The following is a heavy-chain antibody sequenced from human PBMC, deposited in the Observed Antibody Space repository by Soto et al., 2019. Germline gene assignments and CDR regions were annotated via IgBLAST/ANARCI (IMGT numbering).Heavy chain of an antibody. CDR1: GFTFSSYG. J-gene: IGHJ6*02. CDR2: IWYDGSNK. V-gene: IGHV3-33*01. Sequence: QVQLVESGGGVVQPGRSLRLSCAASGFTFSSYGMHWVRQAPGKGLEWVAVIWYDGSNKYYADSVKGRFTISRDNSKNTLYLQMNGLRAEDTAVYYCARGAVAGPDYYYGMDVWGQGTTVTVSS. D-gene: IGHD6-19*01. CDR3: ARGAVAGPDYYYGMDV.